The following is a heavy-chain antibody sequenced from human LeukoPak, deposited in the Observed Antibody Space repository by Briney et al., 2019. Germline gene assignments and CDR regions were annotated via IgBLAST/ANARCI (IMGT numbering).Heavy chain of an antibody. Sequence: GGSLRLSCAASGFTFSSYSMNWVRQARGKGLEWVSYISSSSSTIYHADSVKGRFTISRDNAKNSLYLQMNSLRAEDTAVYYCARGGYRYMDVWGKGTTVTVSS. CDR1: GFTFSSYS. J-gene: IGHJ6*03. CDR3: ARGGYRYMDV. V-gene: IGHV3-48*01. D-gene: IGHD3-16*02. CDR2: ISSSSSTI.